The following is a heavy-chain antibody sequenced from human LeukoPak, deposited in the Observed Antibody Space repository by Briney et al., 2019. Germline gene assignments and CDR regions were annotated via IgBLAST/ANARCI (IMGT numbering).Heavy chain of an antibody. D-gene: IGHD3-10*01. J-gene: IGHJ4*02. CDR2: MNPKSGNT. V-gene: IGHV1-8*01. CDR3: ARSGSYGSGSYNVDY. CDR1: GYTFTSYD. Sequence: GASVKVSCKASGYTFTSYDINWVRQATGQGLEWRGWMNPKSGNTGYAQKFQGRVTMTRNTSISTAYMELSSLRSEDTAVYYCARSGSYGSGSYNVDYWGQGTLVTVSS.